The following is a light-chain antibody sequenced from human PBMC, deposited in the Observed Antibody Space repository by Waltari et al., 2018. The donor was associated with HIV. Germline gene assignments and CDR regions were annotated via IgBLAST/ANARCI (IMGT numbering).Light chain of an antibody. J-gene: IGLJ3*02. CDR1: HGSVPNSYY. Sequence: QTVVTQEPSFSVSPGGTVTLTCGLSHGSVPNSYYPSGYQQTPGQAPRTLIYSTNTRSSGVPDRFSGSILGNKAALTITGAQADDESDYYCVLYMGSGIWVFGGGTKLTVL. V-gene: IGLV8-61*01. CDR2: STN. CDR3: VLYMGSGIWV.